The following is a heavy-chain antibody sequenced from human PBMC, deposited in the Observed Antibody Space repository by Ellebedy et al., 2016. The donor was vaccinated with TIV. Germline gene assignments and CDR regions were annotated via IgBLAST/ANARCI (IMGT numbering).Heavy chain of an antibody. CDR2: IYYSGST. D-gene: IGHD2-21*01. CDR3: ARHVPAGVFPNPFDY. Sequence: ESLKISXAASGFTFSDYYMSWVRQPPGKGLEWIGSIYYSGSTYYNPSLKSRVTISVDTSKNQFSLKLSSVTAADTAVYYCARHVPAGVFPNPFDYWGQGTLVTVSS. J-gene: IGHJ4*02. CDR1: GFTFSDYY. V-gene: IGHV4-39*01.